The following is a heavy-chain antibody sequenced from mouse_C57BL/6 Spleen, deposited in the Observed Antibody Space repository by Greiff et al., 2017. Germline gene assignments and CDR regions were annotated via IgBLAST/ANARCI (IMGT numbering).Heavy chain of an antibody. CDR2: IDPSDSET. CDR3: ARTPPYYSNYYAMDY. J-gene: IGHJ4*01. D-gene: IGHD2-5*01. V-gene: IGHV1-52*01. Sequence: QVQLKQSGAELVRPGSSVKLSCKASGYTFTSYWMHWVKQRPIQGLEWIGNIDPSDSETHYNQKFKDKATLTVDKSSSTAYMQLSSLTSEDSAVYYCARTPPYYSNYYAMDYWGQGTSVTVSS. CDR1: GYTFTSYW.